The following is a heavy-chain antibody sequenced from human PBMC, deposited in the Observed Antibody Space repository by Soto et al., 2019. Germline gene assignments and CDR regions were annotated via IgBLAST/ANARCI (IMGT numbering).Heavy chain of an antibody. V-gene: IGHV1-18*01. CDR2: ISAYNGNT. Sequence: SVKVSCKASGYTFTSYGISWVRQAPGQGLEWMGWISAYNGNTNYAQKLQGRVTMTTDTSTSTAYMELRSLRSDDTAVYYCARTLNYELTPSRFNWFDPWGQGTLVTVSS. D-gene: IGHD3-16*01. J-gene: IGHJ5*02. CDR3: ARTLNYELTPSRFNWFDP. CDR1: GYTFTSYG.